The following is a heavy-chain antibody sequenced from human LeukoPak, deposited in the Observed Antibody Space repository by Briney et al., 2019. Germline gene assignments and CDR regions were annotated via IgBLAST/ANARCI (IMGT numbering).Heavy chain of an antibody. V-gene: IGHV3-30*02. CDR3: ANERFWFPQPQGY. D-gene: IGHD3-3*01. CDR1: GFTFSNYG. J-gene: IGHJ4*02. Sequence: GGSLRLSCAASGFTFSNYGMHWVRQAPAKGLDWVAFIHYDGSNKYYADSVQGRFTISRDDSKNTLYLQMNSLRAEDTAVYYCANERFWFPQPQGYWGQGTLVTVSS. CDR2: IHYDGSNK.